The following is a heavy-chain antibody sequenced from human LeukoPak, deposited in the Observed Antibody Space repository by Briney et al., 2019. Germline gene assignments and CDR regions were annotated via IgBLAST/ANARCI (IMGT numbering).Heavy chain of an antibody. CDR1: GFTFDDYG. CDR3: ARDQWFGSFDY. V-gene: IGHV3-30*03. J-gene: IGHJ4*02. CDR2: ISYDGSNK. D-gene: IGHD3-10*01. Sequence: GGSLRLSCAASGFTFDDYGMSWARQAPGKGLEWVAVISYDGSNKYYADSVKGRFTISRDNSKNTLYLQMNSLRAEDTAVYYCARDQWFGSFDYWGQGTLVTVSS.